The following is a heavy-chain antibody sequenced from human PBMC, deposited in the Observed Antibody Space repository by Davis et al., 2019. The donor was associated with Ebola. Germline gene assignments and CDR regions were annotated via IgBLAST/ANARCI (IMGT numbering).Heavy chain of an antibody. J-gene: IGHJ4*02. CDR2: FDPEDGET. V-gene: IGHV1-24*01. D-gene: IGHD3-22*01. Sequence: ASVKVSCKASGYTFTSYGISWVRQAPGQGLEWMGGFDPEDGETIYAQKFQGRVTMTEDTSTDTAYMELSSLRSEDTAVYYCATVGDYYDSSAPPGDYWGQGTLVTVSS. CDR3: ATVGDYYDSSAPPGDY. CDR1: GYTFTSYG.